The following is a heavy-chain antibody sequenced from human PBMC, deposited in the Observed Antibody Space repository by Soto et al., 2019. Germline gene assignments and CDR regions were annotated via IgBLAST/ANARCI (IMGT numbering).Heavy chain of an antibody. D-gene: IGHD6-13*01. V-gene: IGHV1-2*02. Sequence: GASVKVSCKASGYTFTGYYIHWVRQAPGQGLEWMGWINPKSGGTNYAQKVQGRVTMTRDTSISTAYMELSRLRSDDTAVYYCARGLIAAAERFDPWGEGPMVTV. CDR2: INPKSGGT. J-gene: IGHJ5*02. CDR1: GYTFTGYY. CDR3: ARGLIAAAERFDP.